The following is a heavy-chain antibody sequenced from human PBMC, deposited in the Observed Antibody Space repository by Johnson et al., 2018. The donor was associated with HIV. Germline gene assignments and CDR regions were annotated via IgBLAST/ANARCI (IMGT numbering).Heavy chain of an antibody. CDR1: GFTFSDYY. Sequence: VQLVESGGGLVKPGGSLRLSCAASGFTFSDYYMSWIRQAPGKGLEWVSAISGSGGSTYYADSVTGRFPISRDNSKNTRYLQMNSLRAEDTALYYCARDHNYYGSGSYSDAFDFWGQGTMVTVSS. D-gene: IGHD3-10*01. J-gene: IGHJ3*01. CDR3: ARDHNYYGSGSYSDAFDF. V-gene: IGHV3-23*04. CDR2: ISGSGGST.